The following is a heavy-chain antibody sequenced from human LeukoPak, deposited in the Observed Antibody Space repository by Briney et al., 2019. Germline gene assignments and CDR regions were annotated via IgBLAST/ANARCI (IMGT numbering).Heavy chain of an antibody. CDR1: GFTFSSYW. CDR3: ARGGGLDV. V-gene: IGHV3-7*03. CDR2: INHNGNVN. D-gene: IGHD3-16*01. Sequence: GGSLRVSCAASGFTFSSYWMNWARQAPGKGLEWVASINHNGNVNYYVDSVKGRFTISRDNAKNSLYLQMSNLRAEDTAVYFCARGGGLDVWGQGATVTVSS. J-gene: IGHJ6*02.